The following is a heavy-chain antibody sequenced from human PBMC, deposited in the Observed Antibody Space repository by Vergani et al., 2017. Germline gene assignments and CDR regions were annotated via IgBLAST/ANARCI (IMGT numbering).Heavy chain of an antibody. V-gene: IGHV1-69*01. D-gene: IGHD5-12*01. CDR1: GGTFSSCA. CDR2: IIPIFGTA. J-gene: IGHJ6*03. CDR3: ARGEGIYSGYDSDYYYYYMDV. Sequence: QVQLVQSGAEVKKPGSSVKVSCKASGGTFSSCAISWVRQAPGQGLEWMGGIIPIFGTANYAQKFQGRVTITADESTSTAYMELSSLRSEDTAVYYCARGEGIYSGYDSDYYYYYMDVWGKGTTVTVSS.